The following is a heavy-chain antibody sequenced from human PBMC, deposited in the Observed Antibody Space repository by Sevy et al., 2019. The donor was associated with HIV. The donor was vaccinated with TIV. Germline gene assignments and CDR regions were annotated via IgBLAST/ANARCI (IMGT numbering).Heavy chain of an antibody. CDR2: LSFGCGEI. CDR1: GFTFSKYS. D-gene: IGHD2-8*01. J-gene: IGHJ4*02. CDR3: AREGCTKPHDY. Sequence: GGSLRLSCVASGFTFSKYSMSWVRQPPGKGLEWVSTLSFGCGEINYADSVKGRFTISRDNSKSSVYLQMNNLRPEDTAVYYCAREGCTKPHDYWGQGTLVTVSS. V-gene: IGHV3-23*01.